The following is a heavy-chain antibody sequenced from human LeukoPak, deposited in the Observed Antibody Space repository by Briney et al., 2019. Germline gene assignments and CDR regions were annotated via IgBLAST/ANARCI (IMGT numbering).Heavy chain of an antibody. D-gene: IGHD3-3*01. CDR2: IKQDGSEK. CDR3: AREPTIFGVVIPPDY. V-gene: IGHV3-7*03. CDR1: GFTFSSYW. Sequence: GGSLRLSCAASGFTFSSYWMSWGRQAPGKGLEWVANIKQDGSEKYYVDSVKGRFTISRDNVKNSLYLQMNSLRAEDTAVYYCAREPTIFGVVIPPDYWGQGTLVTVSS. J-gene: IGHJ4*02.